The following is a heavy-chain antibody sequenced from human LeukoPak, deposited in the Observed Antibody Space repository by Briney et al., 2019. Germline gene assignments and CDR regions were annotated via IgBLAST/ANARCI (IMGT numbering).Heavy chain of an antibody. V-gene: IGHV3-23*01. Sequence: GGSLRLSCVASGFTFSRYPMSWFRQAPGKGLEWVSAISGSGSSTYTHYADSAKGRFTISRDNFKNTLYLQMDSLRGEDTAVYYCAKRYLGNYYFDLWGQGTLVTVSS. CDR2: ISGSGSST. J-gene: IGHJ4*02. CDR3: AKRYLGNYYFDL. CDR1: GFTFSRYP. D-gene: IGHD3-16*02.